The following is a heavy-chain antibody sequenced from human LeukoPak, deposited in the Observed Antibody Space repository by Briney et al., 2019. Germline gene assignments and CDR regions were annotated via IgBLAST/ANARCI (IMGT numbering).Heavy chain of an antibody. V-gene: IGHV5-51*01. Sequence: GESLKISCKGSGYRFTSNWIGWVRQVPGKGLEWMGLIYPGNSDTRYSPLFQGQVTLSVDRSISTAYLHWSGLKASDPAIYYCARLALTSSLDYWGQGTLVTVSS. CDR3: ARLALTSSLDY. J-gene: IGHJ4*02. D-gene: IGHD6-13*01. CDR1: GYRFTSNW. CDR2: IYPGNSDT.